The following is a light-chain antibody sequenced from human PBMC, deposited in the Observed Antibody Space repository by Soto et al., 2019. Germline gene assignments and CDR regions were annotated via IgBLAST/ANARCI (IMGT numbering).Light chain of an antibody. CDR3: QQYNKWPLT. CDR2: GAS. V-gene: IGKV3-15*01. CDR1: QSVTYRY. J-gene: IGKJ1*01. Sequence: ETVLTQSPGTLALSPGERVTLSCRASQSVTYRYLAWYQQKPGQAPRLLIYGASTRATGIPVRFSGSASGTEFTLTISSLQSEDFTVYYCQQYNKWPLTFGQGTKVDIK.